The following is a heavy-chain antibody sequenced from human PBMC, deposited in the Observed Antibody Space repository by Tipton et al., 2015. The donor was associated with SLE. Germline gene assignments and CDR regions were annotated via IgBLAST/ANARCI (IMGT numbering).Heavy chain of an antibody. CDR2: IYNSGTT. J-gene: IGHJ3*02. V-gene: IGHV4-30-2*01. CDR3: ARGDTSNYLPHPFEI. D-gene: IGHD3-10*01. Sequence: LRLSCAVSGDSISSGGYCWTWIRQPPGKGLEWIAYIYNSGTTNYNPSFKSRVTISIDKSKNQFSLKMNSVTAADTAVYYCARGDTSNYLPHPFEIWGQGTEVTDTS. CDR1: GDSISSGGYC.